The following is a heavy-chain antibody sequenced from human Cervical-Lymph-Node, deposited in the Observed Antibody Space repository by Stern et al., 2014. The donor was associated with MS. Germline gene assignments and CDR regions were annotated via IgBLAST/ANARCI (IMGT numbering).Heavy chain of an antibody. CDR1: GGSISSGGYY. CDR3: ARDSEWGITVAGMGMDV. V-gene: IGHV4-31*03. D-gene: IGHD6-19*01. CDR2: LNHSGSP. Sequence: QLQLQESGPGLVKPSQTLSLTCTVSGGSISSGGYYWSWVRPHPGKGLGWFGILNHSGSPSYNPCLQSRVTISVDTSKNQLSQKLRSVTAADTAVYYCARDSEWGITVAGMGMDVWGQGTTVTVSS. J-gene: IGHJ6*02.